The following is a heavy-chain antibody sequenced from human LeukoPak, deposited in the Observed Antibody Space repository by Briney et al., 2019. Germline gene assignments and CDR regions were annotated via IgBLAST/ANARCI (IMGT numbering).Heavy chain of an antibody. CDR1: GGSISSSSYY. D-gene: IGHD6-13*01. Sequence: SETLSLTCTVSGGSISSSSYYWGWIRQPPGKGLEWIGSIYYSGSTYYNPSLKSRVTISVDTSKNQFSLKLSSATAADTAVYYCATVGQQLALDYWGQGTLVTVSS. V-gene: IGHV4-39*01. J-gene: IGHJ4*02. CDR2: IYYSGST. CDR3: ATVGQQLALDY.